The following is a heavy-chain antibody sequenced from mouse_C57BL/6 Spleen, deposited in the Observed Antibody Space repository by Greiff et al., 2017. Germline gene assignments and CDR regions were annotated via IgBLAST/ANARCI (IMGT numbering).Heavy chain of an antibody. CDR2: INPNNGGT. CDR3: AKSDYYGSRGYFDY. V-gene: IGHV1-22*01. J-gene: IGHJ2*01. CDR1: GYTFTDYN. D-gene: IGHD1-1*01. Sequence: VQLQQSGPELVKPGASVKMSCKASGYTFTDYNMHWVKQSHGKSLEWIGYINPNNGGTSYNQKFKGKATLTVNKSSRTAYMELRSLTSEASAVYYCAKSDYYGSRGYFDYWGQGTTLTVSS.